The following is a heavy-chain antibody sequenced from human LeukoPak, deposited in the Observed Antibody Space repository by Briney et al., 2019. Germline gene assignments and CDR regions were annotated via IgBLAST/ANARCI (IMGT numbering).Heavy chain of an antibody. D-gene: IGHD5-18*01. CDR2: IHYSGST. CDR3: ARTTEGGYTYGYFYYYYMDV. Sequence: PSETLSLTCTVSGGSISSYYWSWIRQPPGKGLEWIGYIHYSGSTNYNPSLKSRVTISVDTSKNQFSLKLSSVTAADTAVYYCARTTEGGYTYGYFYYYYMDVWGKGTTVTTSS. CDR1: GGSISSYY. V-gene: IGHV4-59*01. J-gene: IGHJ6*03.